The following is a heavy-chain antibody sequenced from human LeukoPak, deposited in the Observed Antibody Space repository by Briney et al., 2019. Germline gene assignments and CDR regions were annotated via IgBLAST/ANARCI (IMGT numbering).Heavy chain of an antibody. CDR2: MNPNSGNT. J-gene: IGHJ4*02. Sequence: EASVKVSCKASGYTFTSYEINWVRQATGQGLEWMGWMNPNSGNTGYAQKLQGRVTMTTDTSTTTAYMELRSLRSDDTAVYYCARDRGYCSSSSCYRGYVPPDYWGQGTLVTVSS. CDR3: ARDRGYCSSSSCYRGYVPPDY. V-gene: IGHV1-8*01. CDR1: GYTFTSYE. D-gene: IGHD2-2*02.